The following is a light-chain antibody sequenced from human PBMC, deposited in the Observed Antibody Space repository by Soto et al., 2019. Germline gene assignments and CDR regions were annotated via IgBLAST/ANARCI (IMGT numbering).Light chain of an antibody. J-gene: IGLJ1*01. Sequence: QSALTQPASVSGSPGQSITISCTGSSSYIGYYNYVSWYQHHPGKAPQLIIFDVVNRPSGVSNRFSGSKSGNTASLTIFGLQAEDEADYYCLSYTSTTMHVFGTGTKLTVL. V-gene: IGLV2-14*03. CDR1: SSYIGYYNY. CDR2: DVV. CDR3: LSYTSTTMHV.